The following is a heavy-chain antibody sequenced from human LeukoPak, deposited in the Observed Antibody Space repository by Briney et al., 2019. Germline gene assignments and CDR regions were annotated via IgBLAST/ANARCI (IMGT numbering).Heavy chain of an antibody. D-gene: IGHD5-18*01. J-gene: IGHJ4*02. V-gene: IGHV3-48*03. Sequence: GGSLRLSCAASGFTFSSFEMNWVRQAPGKGLEWLSCISGSGSPIYYADSVKGRFTISRDNARNSLYLQVNSLRAEDTAFYYCASGFRDTAMFFDYWGQGVLVTVSS. CDR1: GFTFSSFE. CDR2: ISGSGSPI. CDR3: ASGFRDTAMFFDY.